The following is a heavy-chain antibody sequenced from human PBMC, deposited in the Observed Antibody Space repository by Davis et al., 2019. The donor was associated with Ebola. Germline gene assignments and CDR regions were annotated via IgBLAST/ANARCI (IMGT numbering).Heavy chain of an antibody. CDR2: IYYTGST. CDR3: ARDHGAGNLDV. CDR1: GGSISGYF. J-gene: IGHJ6*02. V-gene: IGHV4-59*12. D-gene: IGHD3-16*01. Sequence: MPSETLSLTCTVSGGSISGYFLSWIRQPPGKGLELIGSIYYTGSTNYNPSLKSRVAISVDTSKNQFSLKLSSVTAADTAVYYCARDHGAGNLDVWGQGTTVTVSS.